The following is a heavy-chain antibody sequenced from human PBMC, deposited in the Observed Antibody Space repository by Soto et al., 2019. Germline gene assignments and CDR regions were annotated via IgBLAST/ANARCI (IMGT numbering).Heavy chain of an antibody. CDR3: ARNYGVNSYAFDT. Sequence: EVQLVESGGGLVQPGGSLRLSCAASGFTFSSYAMHWVRQAPGKGLEYVSAISSNGGSTYYANSVKGRFTISRDNSKNTRYLQMGTLGDENMAVYYCARNYGVNSYAFDTWGQGTMVTFSS. V-gene: IGHV3-64*01. CDR2: ISSNGGST. D-gene: IGHD4-17*01. J-gene: IGHJ3*02. CDR1: GFTFSSYA.